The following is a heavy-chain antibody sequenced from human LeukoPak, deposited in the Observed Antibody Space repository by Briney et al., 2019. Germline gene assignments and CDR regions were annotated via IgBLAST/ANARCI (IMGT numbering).Heavy chain of an antibody. CDR2: INHSGST. V-gene: IGHV4-34*01. Sequence: SETLSLTCAVYGGSFSGYYWSWIRQPPGKGLEWIGEINHSGSTNYNPSLKSRVTISVDTSKNQFSLKLSSVTAADTAVYYCARGGGRITIFGVATRSSRSFDYWGQGTLVTVSS. CDR3: ARGGGRITIFGVATRSSRSFDY. CDR1: GGSFSGYY. D-gene: IGHD3-3*01. J-gene: IGHJ4*02.